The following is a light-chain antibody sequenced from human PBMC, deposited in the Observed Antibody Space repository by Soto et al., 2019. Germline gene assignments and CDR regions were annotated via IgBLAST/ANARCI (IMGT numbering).Light chain of an antibody. CDR1: QSVGNN. CDR2: DAS. J-gene: IGKJ4*01. V-gene: IGKV3-20*01. CDR3: QQFSSYPLT. Sequence: EIVMTQSPATLSVSPGERATLSCRASQSVGNNLAWYRQKPGQAPRLLIYDASSRATGIPDRFSGGGSGTDFTLTISRLEPEDFAVYYCQQFSSYPLTFGGGTKVDIK.